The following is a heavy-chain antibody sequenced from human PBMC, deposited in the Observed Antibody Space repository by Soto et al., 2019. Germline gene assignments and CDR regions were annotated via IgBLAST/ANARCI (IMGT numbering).Heavy chain of an antibody. Sequence: EVQLVESGGGLVQPGGSLRLSCAASGFTFSTYEMHWVRQATGKGLEWVSGIGTAGDTDYPGSVKCRFTISRENAKNSLYIQMNSLRAEDTAVYYCARTSYYDIGGIDVWGQGTKVNVSS. CDR3: ARTSYYDIGGIDV. J-gene: IGHJ6*02. CDR2: IGTAGDT. V-gene: IGHV3-13*01. D-gene: IGHD3-9*01. CDR1: GFTFSTYE.